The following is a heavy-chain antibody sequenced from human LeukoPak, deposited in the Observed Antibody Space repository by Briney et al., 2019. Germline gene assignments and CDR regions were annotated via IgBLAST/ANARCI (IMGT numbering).Heavy chain of an antibody. J-gene: IGHJ4*02. Sequence: GGSLRLSCADSGFTFSSFWMSWVRQAAGKGLEWVANIKQDGREKYYVDSVKGRFTISRDNAKNSLYLKMNSLRSEDTAVYYCAREGHANFDYWGQGSLVTVSA. V-gene: IGHV3-7*01. CDR2: IKQDGREK. CDR1: GFTFSSFW. CDR3: AREGHANFDY.